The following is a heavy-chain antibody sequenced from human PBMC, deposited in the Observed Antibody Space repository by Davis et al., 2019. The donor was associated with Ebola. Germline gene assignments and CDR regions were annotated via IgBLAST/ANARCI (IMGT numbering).Heavy chain of an antibody. CDR2: ISSSSSYI. Sequence: GESLKISCAASGFTFSSYSMNWVRQAPGKGLEWVSSISSSSSYIYYADSVKGRFTISRDNAKNSLYLQMNSLRAEDTAVYYCARGDYYYDSSGYYDYWGQGTLVTVSS. J-gene: IGHJ4*02. CDR3: ARGDYYYDSSGYYDY. D-gene: IGHD3-22*01. V-gene: IGHV3-21*01. CDR1: GFTFSSYS.